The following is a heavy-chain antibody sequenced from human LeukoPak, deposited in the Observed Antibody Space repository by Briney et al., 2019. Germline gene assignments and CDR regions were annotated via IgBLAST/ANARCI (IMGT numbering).Heavy chain of an antibody. Sequence: GGSLRLSCAASGFTFSSYSMNWVRRAPGKGLEWVSSISSSSSYIYYADSVKGRFTISRDNAKNSLYLQMNSLRAEDTAVYYCARAQSYDFWSGYSFDYWGQGTLVTVSS. CDR3: ARAQSYDFWSGYSFDY. CDR2: ISSSSSYI. D-gene: IGHD3-3*01. CDR1: GFTFSSYS. V-gene: IGHV3-21*01. J-gene: IGHJ4*02.